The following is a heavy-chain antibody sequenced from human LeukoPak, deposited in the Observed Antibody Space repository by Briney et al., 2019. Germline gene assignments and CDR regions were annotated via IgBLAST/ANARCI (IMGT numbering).Heavy chain of an antibody. J-gene: IGHJ4*02. V-gene: IGHV3-7*01. CDR2: IKQDGSEK. D-gene: IGHD6-6*01. Sequence: PGGSLRLSCAASGFTFSSYWMSWVRQAPGKGLEWVANIKQDGSEKYYVDSVKGRFTISRDNAKNTLYLQMNSLRAEDTAVYYCATYSSSFWAGEDYWGQGTLVTVSS. CDR3: ATYSSSFWAGEDY. CDR1: GFTFSSYW.